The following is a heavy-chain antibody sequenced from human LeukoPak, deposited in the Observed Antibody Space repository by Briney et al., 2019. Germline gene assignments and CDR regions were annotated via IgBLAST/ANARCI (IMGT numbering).Heavy chain of an antibody. CDR1: GFTSSSYG. J-gene: IGHJ4*02. CDR3: ARDGGIAAAGGDY. Sequence: GGSLRLSCVGSGFTSSSYGMNWVRQAPGKGLEWVSSISSSSSYIYYADSVKGRFTISRDNAKNSLYLQMNSLRAEDTAVYYCARDGGIAAAGGDYWGQGTLVTVSS. CDR2: ISSSSSYI. V-gene: IGHV3-21*01. D-gene: IGHD6-13*01.